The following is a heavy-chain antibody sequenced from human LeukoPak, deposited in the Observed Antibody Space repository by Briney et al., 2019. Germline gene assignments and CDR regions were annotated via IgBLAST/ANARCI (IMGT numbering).Heavy chain of an antibody. Sequence: GGSLRLSCAASGFXLSGHWIHWVRQAPGEGLVWDSRINPDGSSTSYADSVRGRFTISRDNAKNTVYLQMNSLRGEDTAMYYCIRSYSGPADYWGQGTLVTVSS. D-gene: IGHD4-23*01. CDR1: GFXLSGHW. CDR3: IRSYSGPADY. V-gene: IGHV3-74*01. CDR2: INPDGSST. J-gene: IGHJ4*02.